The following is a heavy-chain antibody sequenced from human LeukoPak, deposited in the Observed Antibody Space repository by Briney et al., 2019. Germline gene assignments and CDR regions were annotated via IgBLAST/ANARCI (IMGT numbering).Heavy chain of an antibody. D-gene: IGHD6-13*01. Sequence: GGSLRLSCAASGFTFSSYAMQWVRQAPGKGLEYVSAISSNGGSTYYANSVKGRFTISRDNSKNTLYLQMGSLRAEDMAVYYCARQGIAAAGKPLDYWGQGTLVTVSS. CDR1: GFTFSSYA. J-gene: IGHJ4*02. CDR3: ARQGIAAAGKPLDY. V-gene: IGHV3-64*01. CDR2: ISSNGGST.